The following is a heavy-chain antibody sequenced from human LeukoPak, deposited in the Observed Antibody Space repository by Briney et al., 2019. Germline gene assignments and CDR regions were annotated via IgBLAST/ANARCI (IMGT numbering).Heavy chain of an antibody. D-gene: IGHD5-18*01. V-gene: IGHV3-23*01. CDR3: ARDRTSGYNLASDS. CDR2: ISDTGSNT. Sequence: PAGSLTPACVAAGSTFGSNSMSWVRPAPGQVLDWVSAISDTGSNTYYADSVKGRFTISRDNSKNTLYLQMNSLRDEDTAVYYCARDRTSGYNLASDSWGQGTLVTVSS. J-gene: IGHJ4*02. CDR1: GSTFGSNS.